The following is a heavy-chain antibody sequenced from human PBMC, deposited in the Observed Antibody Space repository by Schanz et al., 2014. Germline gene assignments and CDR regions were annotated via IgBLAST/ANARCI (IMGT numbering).Heavy chain of an antibody. J-gene: IGHJ6*02. Sequence: QVHLVQSGAEVKRPGASVKVSCKASGGTLDTYKIAWVRQVPGQGLEWMGRIIPFLAVSNYAQDFQGRVTFTADRATSTVHMDLRSLRSEDTGLYYCARAGRGYAYPLNSYPMDVWGQGTTVIVSS. V-gene: IGHV1-69*04. CDR2: IIPFLAVS. CDR1: GGTLDTYK. CDR3: ARAGRGYAYPLNSYPMDV. D-gene: IGHD3-16*01.